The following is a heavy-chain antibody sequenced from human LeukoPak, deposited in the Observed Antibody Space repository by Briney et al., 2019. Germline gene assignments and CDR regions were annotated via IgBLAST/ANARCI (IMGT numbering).Heavy chain of an antibody. V-gene: IGHV3-66*02. CDR1: GFTVSSNY. Sequence: PGGSLRLSCAASGFTVSSNYMSWVRQAPGKGLEGVSVIYSGGTTYDADSVKGRFTISRDNSKNTLYLQMNSLRVEDTAVYYCAVENSRFRFDPWGQGTLVTVSS. CDR2: IYSGGTT. J-gene: IGHJ5*02. D-gene: IGHD5-24*01. CDR3: AVENSRFRFDP.